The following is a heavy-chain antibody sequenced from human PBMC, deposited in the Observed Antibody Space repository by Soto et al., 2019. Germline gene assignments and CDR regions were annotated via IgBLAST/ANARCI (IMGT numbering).Heavy chain of an antibody. V-gene: IGHV4-34*01. CDR3: ARVLGPPGGDYAY. D-gene: IGHD4-17*01. CDR1: GGSFSGYY. Sequence: SETLSLTCAVYGGSFSGYYWTWIRQPPGTGLEWIGEINHSGSTNYNPSLKSRVTISVDTSKNQFSLKLTSVTAADTAVYYCARVLGPPGGDYAYWGQGTLVTVSS. CDR2: INHSGST. J-gene: IGHJ4*02.